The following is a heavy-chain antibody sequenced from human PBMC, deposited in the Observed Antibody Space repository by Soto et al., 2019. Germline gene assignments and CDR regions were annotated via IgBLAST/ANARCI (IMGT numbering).Heavy chain of an antibody. D-gene: IGHD4-4*01. J-gene: IGHJ6*02. V-gene: IGHV3-49*04. CDR1: GFTFGDYA. CDR3: TRPGLRVATVTAHGMDV. Sequence: LRLSCTASGFTFGDYAMSWVRQAPGKGLEWVGFIRSKAYGGTTEYAASVKGRFTISRDDSKSIAYLQMNSLKTEDTAVYYCTRPGLRVATVTAHGMDVWGQGTTVTVSS. CDR2: IRSKAYGGTT.